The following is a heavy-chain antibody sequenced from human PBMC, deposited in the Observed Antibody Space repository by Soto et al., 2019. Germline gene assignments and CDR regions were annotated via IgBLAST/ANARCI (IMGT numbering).Heavy chain of an antibody. CDR2: ISGYNGNT. CDR1: GYSFTTYG. J-gene: IGHJ6*02. V-gene: IGHV1-18*01. CDR3: AREGPAPYYYYGMDV. Sequence: QVQLVQSRGEVKKPGASVKVSCKTSGYSFTTYGISWVRQATGQGLEWMGWISGYNGNTNYAQKLQGRVTMTTDTSTSTAYMELRSLRSDDTAVYYCAREGPAPYYYYGMDVGGQGSTVTVSS.